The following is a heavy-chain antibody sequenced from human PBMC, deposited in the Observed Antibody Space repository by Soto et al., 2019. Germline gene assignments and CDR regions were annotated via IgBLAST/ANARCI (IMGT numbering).Heavy chain of an antibody. CDR1: GFTFSSYS. J-gene: IGHJ6*02. CDR2: ISSSSSYI. D-gene: IGHD6-13*01. Sequence: GGSLRLSCAASGFTFSSYSMNWVRQAPGKGLEWVSSISSSSSYIYYADSVKGRFTISRDNAKNSLYLQMNSLRAEDTAVYYCAREPPGYSSSWHYYYGMDVWGQGTTVTVSS. V-gene: IGHV3-21*01. CDR3: AREPPGYSSSWHYYYGMDV.